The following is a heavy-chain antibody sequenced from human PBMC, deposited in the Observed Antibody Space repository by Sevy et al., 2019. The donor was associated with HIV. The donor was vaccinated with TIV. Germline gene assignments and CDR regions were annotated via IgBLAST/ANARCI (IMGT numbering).Heavy chain of an antibody. CDR2: ISAYSGDT. CDR1: GYTFKTYG. CDR3: ARDMPQGVVIIPGGMWGGVDY. J-gene: IGHJ4*02. D-gene: IGHD2-2*01. V-gene: IGHV1-18*01. Sequence: ASVKVACKTFGYTFKTYGISWVRQAPGQGLEWMGWISAYSGDTNFAQKFQGRVTMTTDTSKSTAYMELSSLRSDDTAVYFCARDMPQGVVIIPGGMWGGVDYWGQGTVVTVSS.